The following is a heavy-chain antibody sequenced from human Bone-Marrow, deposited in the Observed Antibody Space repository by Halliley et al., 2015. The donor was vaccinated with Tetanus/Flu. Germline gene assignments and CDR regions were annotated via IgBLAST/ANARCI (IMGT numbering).Heavy chain of an antibody. J-gene: IGHJ6*02. CDR2: IYYSGGT. CDR1: GGSIGNYY. CDR3: AREASSAYGMGV. V-gene: IGHV4-59*01. Sequence: TLSLTCTVSGGSIGNYYWTWIRQPPGKGLEWIGYIYYSGGTNYNRSLKSRVTISVDKSKNQFSVNLRSVTAADTAVYYCAREASSAYGMGVWGQGAMVLVPS.